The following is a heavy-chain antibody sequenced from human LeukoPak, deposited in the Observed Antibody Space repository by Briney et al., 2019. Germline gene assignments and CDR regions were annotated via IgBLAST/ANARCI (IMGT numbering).Heavy chain of an antibody. Sequence: SETLSLTCAVYGGSFSGYYWSWIRQPPGKGLEWIGEINHSGSTNYNPSLKSRVTISVDTSKNQFSLKLSSVTAADTAVYYCARRATGMLWIYGSGSKVLDYWGQGTLVTVSS. V-gene: IGHV4-34*01. J-gene: IGHJ4*02. CDR3: ARRATGMLWIYGSGSKVLDY. CDR2: INHSGST. CDR1: GGSFSGYY. D-gene: IGHD3-10*01.